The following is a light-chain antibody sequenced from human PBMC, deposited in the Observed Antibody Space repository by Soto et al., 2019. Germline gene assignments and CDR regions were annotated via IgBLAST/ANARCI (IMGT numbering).Light chain of an antibody. CDR1: SSNIGAGYD. CDR2: GNT. J-gene: IGLJ2*01. CDR3: QSYDSSLRV. V-gene: IGLV1-40*01. Sequence: QAVVTQPPSVSGAPGQRVTISCTGSSSNIGAGYDVHWYQLLPGTAPKLLIYGNTNRPSGVPDRFSGSKSGTSASLAITGLQAEDEADYYCQSYDSSLRVFGGGTKLTVL.